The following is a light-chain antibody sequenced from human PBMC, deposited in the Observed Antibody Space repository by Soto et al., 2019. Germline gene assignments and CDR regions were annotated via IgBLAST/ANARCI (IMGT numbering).Light chain of an antibody. V-gene: IGLV1-40*01. CDR2: GNS. CDR1: SSNIGAGYD. J-gene: IGLJ1*01. Sequence: QSVLTQPPSVSRAPGQRVTISCTGSSSNIGAGYDVHWYQQLPGTAPKLLIYGNSNRPSGVPDRFSGSKSGTSASLAITGLRAEDEADYYCQSYDSSLRGVFGTGTKVTVL. CDR3: QSYDSSLRGV.